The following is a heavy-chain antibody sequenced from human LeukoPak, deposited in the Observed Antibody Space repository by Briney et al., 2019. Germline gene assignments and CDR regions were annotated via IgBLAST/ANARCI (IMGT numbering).Heavy chain of an antibody. V-gene: IGHV3-30-3*01. J-gene: IGHJ4*02. CDR3: ARVGYDSSGYYHFDF. CDR2: ISYGGSNK. D-gene: IGHD3-22*01. CDR1: GFTFSSYA. Sequence: GGSLRLSCAASGFTFSSYAMHWVRQAPGKGLEWVAVISYGGSNKYYADSVKGRFTISRDNSKNTLYLQMNSLRAEDTAVYYCARVGYDSSGYYHFDFWGQGTLVTVSS.